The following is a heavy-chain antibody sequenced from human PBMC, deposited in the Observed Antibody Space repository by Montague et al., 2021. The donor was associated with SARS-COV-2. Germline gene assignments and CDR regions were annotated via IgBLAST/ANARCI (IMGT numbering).Heavy chain of an antibody. CDR3: ARGLRIAAAGTVSGYYYGMDV. CDR1: GFTVSSNY. J-gene: IGHJ6*02. CDR2: IYSGGST. V-gene: IGHV3-53*04. Sequence: SLRLSCAASGFTVSSNYMSWVRQAPGKGLEWVSVIYSGGSTYYADSVKGRFTISRHNSKNTLYLQMNSLRAEDTAVYYCARGLRIAAAGTVSGYYYGMDVWGQGTTVTVSS. D-gene: IGHD6-13*01.